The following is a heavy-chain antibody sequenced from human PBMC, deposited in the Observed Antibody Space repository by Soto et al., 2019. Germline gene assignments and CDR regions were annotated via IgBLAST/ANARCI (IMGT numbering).Heavy chain of an antibody. CDR1: DGSIGGHH. CDR3: ASYLEGVGGRGS. CDR2: IHHSGTT. D-gene: IGHD3-10*01. J-gene: IGHJ5*02. V-gene: IGHV4-59*11. Sequence: SETLCLTCTVSDGSIGGHHLSWIRQPPGKGLEWIGYIHHSGTTNYNPALKSRVTISADTSKNQFSLKLTSVTAADTAVYYCASYLEGVGGRGSWGQGTLVTVSS.